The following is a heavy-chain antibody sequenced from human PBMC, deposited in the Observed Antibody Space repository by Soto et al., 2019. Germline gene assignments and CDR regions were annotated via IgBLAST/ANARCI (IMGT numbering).Heavy chain of an antibody. V-gene: IGHV1-69*01. CDR3: AADYDSSGYYFFDS. CDR1: GGTVSSYA. J-gene: IGHJ4*02. CDR2: IIPIFGTA. D-gene: IGHD3-22*01. Sequence: QVQLVQSGAEVKKPGSSVKVSCKAAGGTVSSYAISWVRQAPGQGLEWMGGIIPIFGTANYAQKFQGRVTITADESTSTAYMELSSLRSEDTAVYYCAADYDSSGYYFFDSWGQGTLVTVSS.